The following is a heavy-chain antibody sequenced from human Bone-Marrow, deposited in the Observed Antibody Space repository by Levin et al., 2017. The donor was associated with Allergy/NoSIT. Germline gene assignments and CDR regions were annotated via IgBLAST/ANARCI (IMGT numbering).Heavy chain of an antibody. CDR3: AKAPPCVGPSGSYEPVDY. V-gene: IGHV3-23*01. CDR2: ISGSGGST. Sequence: GESLKISCAASGFTFSSYAMSWVRQAPGKGLEWVSAISGSGGSTYYADSVKGRFTISRDNSKNTLYLQMNSLRAEDTAVYYCAKAPPCVGPSGSYEPVDYWGQGTLVTVSS. J-gene: IGHJ4*02. CDR1: GFTFSSYA. D-gene: IGHD1-26*01.